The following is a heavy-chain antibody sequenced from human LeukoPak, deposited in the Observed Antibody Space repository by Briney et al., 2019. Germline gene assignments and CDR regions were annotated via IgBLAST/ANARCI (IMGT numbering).Heavy chain of an antibody. J-gene: IGHJ6*02. CDR3: AKGLGIVGALRGYNYYYYGMDV. CDR1: GFTFSSYG. D-gene: IGHD1-26*01. Sequence: GGSLRLSCAASGFTFSSYGMHWVRQAPGKGLEWVAVISYDGSNKYYADSVKGRFTISRDNSKNTLYLQMNSLRAEDTAVYYCAKGLGIVGALRGYNYYYYGMDVWGQGTTVTVSS. CDR2: ISYDGSNK. V-gene: IGHV3-30*18.